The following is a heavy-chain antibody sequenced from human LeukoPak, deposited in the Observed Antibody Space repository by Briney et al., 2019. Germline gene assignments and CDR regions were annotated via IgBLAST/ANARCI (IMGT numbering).Heavy chain of an antibody. CDR1: GGSISSGGYS. Sequence: MASQTLSLTCAVSGGSISSGGYSYNWIRQPPGKGLEWIGYIYNSGSTSYNPSLKSRVTMSVDTSKNQFSLKLRSVTAADTAMYYCARVRTAVREGSDYYHMDVWGKGTTVSVSS. CDR2: IYNSGST. V-gene: IGHV4-30-4*07. J-gene: IGHJ6*03. D-gene: IGHD4-17*01. CDR3: ARVRTAVREGSDYYHMDV.